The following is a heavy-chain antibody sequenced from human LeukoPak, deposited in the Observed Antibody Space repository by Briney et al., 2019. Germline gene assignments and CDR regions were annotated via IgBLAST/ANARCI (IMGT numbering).Heavy chain of an antibody. V-gene: IGHV3-21*01. Sequence: PGGSLRLSCAASGFTFSSYSMNWVRQAPGKGLEWASSISSSSSYIYYADSVKGRFTISRDNAKNSLYLQMNSLRAEDTAVYFCARGVGNYRYYFDYWGQGTLVTVSS. D-gene: IGHD3-22*01. J-gene: IGHJ4*02. CDR1: GFTFSSYS. CDR3: ARGVGNYRYYFDY. CDR2: ISSSSSYI.